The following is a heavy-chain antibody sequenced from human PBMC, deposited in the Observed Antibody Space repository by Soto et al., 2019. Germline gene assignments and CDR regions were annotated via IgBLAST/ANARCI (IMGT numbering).Heavy chain of an antibody. CDR2: IDPSDGNI. CDR1: GFKFTSYW. CDR3: IRSYCSAGNCYSFDP. J-gene: IGHJ5*02. D-gene: IGHD2-21*02. Sequence: PGESLKISCKAFGFKFTSYWITWVRQMPGKGLEWLGAIDPSDGNIYRSPSFQGHVILSADTSISTAYLQWSSLRASDTAIYYCIRSYCSAGNCYSFDPWGQGTQVTVSS. V-gene: IGHV5-10-1*01.